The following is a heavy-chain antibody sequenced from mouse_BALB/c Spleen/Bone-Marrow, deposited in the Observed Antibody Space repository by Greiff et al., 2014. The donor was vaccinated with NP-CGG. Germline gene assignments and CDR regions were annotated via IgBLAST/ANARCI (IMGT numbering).Heavy chain of an antibody. CDR3: ARQGYYGRSDY. CDR2: INPDSSTI. Sequence: EVMLVESGGGLVQPGGSLKLSCAASGFDFSSYWMSWVRQAPEKGLEWLGEINPDSSTINYTPSLKGKFIISRDNAKNTLYLQMSKVRSEDTALYYGARQGYYGRSDYWGPGTTLTVSS. V-gene: IGHV4-1*02. J-gene: IGHJ2*01. CDR1: GFDFSSYW. D-gene: IGHD1-1*01.